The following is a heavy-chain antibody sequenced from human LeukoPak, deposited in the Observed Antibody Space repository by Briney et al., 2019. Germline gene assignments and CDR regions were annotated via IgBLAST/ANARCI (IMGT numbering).Heavy chain of an antibody. J-gene: IGHJ4*02. D-gene: IGHD3-22*01. Sequence: GGSLRLSCAASGFTFSSYGMHWVRQAPGKGLEWVAFIRYDGSNKYYADSVKGRFTISRDNSKNTLYLQMNSLRAEDTAVYYCAREGPNYYDSSGYYYRAWGQGTLVTVSS. CDR3: AREGPNYYDSSGYYYRA. CDR1: GFTFSSYG. V-gene: IGHV3-30*02. CDR2: IRYDGSNK.